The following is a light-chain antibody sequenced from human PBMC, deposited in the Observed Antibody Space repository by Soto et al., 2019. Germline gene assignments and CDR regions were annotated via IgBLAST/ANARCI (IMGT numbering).Light chain of an antibody. Sequence: QSALTQPASVSGPPGQSITISCTGTSSDVGGYNYVSWYQQHPGKAPKLMIYEVSNRPSGVSNRFSGSKSGNTASLTISGLQAEDEADYYCSSYTSSSTLVFGTGTKVTVL. J-gene: IGLJ1*01. V-gene: IGLV2-14*01. CDR3: SSYTSSSTLV. CDR2: EVS. CDR1: SSDVGGYNY.